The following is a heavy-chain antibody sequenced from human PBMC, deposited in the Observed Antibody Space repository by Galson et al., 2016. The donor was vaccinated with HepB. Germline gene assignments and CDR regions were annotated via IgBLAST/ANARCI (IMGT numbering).Heavy chain of an antibody. CDR1: GFTFSSYS. CDR3: TRGNRNYDFWGGYYSAY. Sequence: SLRLSCAASGFTFSSYSMNWVRQAPGKGLEWVSYISSSSSTIYYADSVKGRFTISRDNAKNSLYLQMNSLRDEETAVYYCTRGNRNYDFWGGYYSAYWGQGTLVTVSS. J-gene: IGHJ4*02. D-gene: IGHD3-3*01. CDR2: ISSSSSTI. V-gene: IGHV3-48*02.